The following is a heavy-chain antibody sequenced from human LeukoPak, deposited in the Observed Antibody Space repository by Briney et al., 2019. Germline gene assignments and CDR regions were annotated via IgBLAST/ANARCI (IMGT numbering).Heavy chain of an antibody. J-gene: IGHJ6*03. V-gene: IGHV4-39*07. CDR1: AASISSSSYY. D-gene: IGHD6-19*01. CDR2: TYFTRSI. CDR3: ARDVPDSSGWYAPLVPYYYYYYMDV. Sequence: RSETLSLTCTVSAASISSSSYYWGWLRQPPWKGLEGFGRTYFTRSIYYNPSLKSRVTISVDTSKNQFSLKLSSVTAADTAVYYCARDVPDSSGWYAPLVPYYYYYYMDVWGKGTTVTVSS.